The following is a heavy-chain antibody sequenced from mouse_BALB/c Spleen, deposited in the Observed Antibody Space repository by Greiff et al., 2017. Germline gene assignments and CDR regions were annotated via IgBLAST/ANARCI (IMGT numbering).Heavy chain of an antibody. CDR2: ISYSGST. Sequence: DVQLQESGPGLVKPSQSLSLTCTVTGYSITSDYAWNWIRQFPGNKLEWMGYISYSGSTSYNPSLKSRISITRDTSKNQFFLQLNSVTTEDTATYYCARGSGNYVVAWFAYWGQGTLVTVSA. D-gene: IGHD2-1*01. V-gene: IGHV3-2*02. J-gene: IGHJ3*01. CDR1: GYSITSDYA. CDR3: ARGSGNYVVAWFAY.